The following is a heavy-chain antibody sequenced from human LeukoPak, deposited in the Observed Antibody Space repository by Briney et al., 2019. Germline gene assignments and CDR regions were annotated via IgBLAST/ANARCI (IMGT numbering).Heavy chain of an antibody. Sequence: GGSLRLSCAASGFTFSSYGMSWVRQAPGKGLEWVANIKYDGTEENYVESVKGRFTISRDNAKQSVYLQINSLRAEDTAVYYCARDGNWYPIDNWGQGTLVTVSS. CDR2: IKYDGTEE. CDR3: ARDGNWYPIDN. V-gene: IGHV3-7*01. J-gene: IGHJ4*02. D-gene: IGHD1-20*01. CDR1: GFTFSSYG.